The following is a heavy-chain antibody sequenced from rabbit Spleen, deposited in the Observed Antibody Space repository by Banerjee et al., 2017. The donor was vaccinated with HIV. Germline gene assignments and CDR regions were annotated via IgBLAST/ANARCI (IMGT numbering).Heavy chain of an antibody. V-gene: IGHV1S7*01. D-gene: IGHD8-1*01. CDR3: ARNTYGGGGWTTLNL. CDR1: GFTLSSYY. J-gene: IGHJ4*01. CDR2: IDPVFGIT. Sequence: QLKESGGGLVQPGGSLKLSCKASGFTLSSYYMNWVRQAPGKGLEWIGFIDPVFGITYYANWVNGRFSISRENAQNTVFLQMTSLTAADTATYFCARNTYGGGGWTTLNLWGPGTLVTVS.